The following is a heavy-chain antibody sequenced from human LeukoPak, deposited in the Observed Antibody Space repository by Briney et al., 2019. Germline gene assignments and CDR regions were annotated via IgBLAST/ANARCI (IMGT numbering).Heavy chain of an antibody. CDR1: GYTFTGYY. D-gene: IGHD3-16*01. CDR3: ARVRVMITFGGVVQGAFDI. V-gene: IGHV1-2*02. J-gene: IGHJ3*02. CDR2: INPNSGGT. Sequence: ASVKVSCKASGYTFTGYYMHWVRQAPGQGLEWMGWINPNSGGTNYAQKFQGRVTMTRDTSISTAYMELSRLRSDDTAVYYCARVRVMITFGGVVQGAFDIWGQGTMVTASS.